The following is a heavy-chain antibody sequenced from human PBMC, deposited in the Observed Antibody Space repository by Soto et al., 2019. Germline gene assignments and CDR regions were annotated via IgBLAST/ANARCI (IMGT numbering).Heavy chain of an antibody. J-gene: IGHJ5*02. V-gene: IGHV5-10-1*01. CDR2: IDPSDSYT. CDR1: GYSFTSYW. D-gene: IGHD2-2*01. CDR3: ARHGALYCSSTSCYENWFDP. Sequence: PGESLKISCKGSGYSFTSYWISWVRQMPGKGLEWMGRIDPSDSYTNYSPSFQGHVTISADKSISTAYLQWSSLKASDTAMYYCARHGALYCSSTSCYENWFDPWGQGTLVTVSS.